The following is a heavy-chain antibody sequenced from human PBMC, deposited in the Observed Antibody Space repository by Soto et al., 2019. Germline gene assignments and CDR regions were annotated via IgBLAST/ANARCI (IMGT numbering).Heavy chain of an antibody. D-gene: IGHD3-3*01. J-gene: IGHJ4*02. CDR3: NRGSEYDFWSGYL. V-gene: IGHV1-69*06. CDR1: GGTSTRYA. Sequence: QERLVQSGADVRKPGSSVTVSCKVTGGTSTRYAINWVRQAPGHGLEWMGGIVPMFGTSKYAQKFQGRVTITADTSTNIAYMELRSLRSEDTAVYYCNRGSEYDFWSGYLWGQGTLVSVSS. CDR2: IVPMFGTS.